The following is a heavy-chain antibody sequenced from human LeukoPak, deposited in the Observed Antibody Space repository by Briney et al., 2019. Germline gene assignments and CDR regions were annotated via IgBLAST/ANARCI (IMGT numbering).Heavy chain of an antibody. V-gene: IGHV3-48*03. J-gene: IGHJ4*02. D-gene: IGHD5-18*01. CDR3: SRLRGYSYGYADY. CDR1: GFTIHDHA. Sequence: GGPLRLSCVGSGFTIHDHAMHWVRQAPGKGLEWVSYISSSGSTIDYADSVKGRFTISRDNAKNSLYLQMNSLRAEDTAVYYCSRLRGYSYGYADYWGQGTLVTVSS. CDR2: ISSSGSTI.